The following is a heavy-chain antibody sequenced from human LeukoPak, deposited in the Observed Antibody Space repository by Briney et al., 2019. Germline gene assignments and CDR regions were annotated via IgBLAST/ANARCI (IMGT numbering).Heavy chain of an antibody. D-gene: IGHD5-12*01. V-gene: IGHV3-30*18. Sequence: GGSLRLSCAPCSHTLCSYRIHWVRQAPGKGLEWVAVISYDGSNKYYADSVKGRFTISRDNSKNTLYLEMNSLRSEETGVYYSANGIVAVSDYFDIWGQGTLVTVSS. CDR2: ISYDGSNK. CDR1: SHTLCSYR. CDR3: ANGIVAVSDYFDI. J-gene: IGHJ4*02.